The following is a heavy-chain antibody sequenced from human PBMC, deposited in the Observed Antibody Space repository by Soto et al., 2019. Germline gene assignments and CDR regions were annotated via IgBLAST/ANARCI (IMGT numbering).Heavy chain of an antibody. CDR2: IIPILSIA. D-gene: IGHD2-8*02. J-gene: IGHJ5*02. CDR3: ARDGGVQARFDP. Sequence: GASVKVSCKASGGTFSSYTISCVRQAPGQGLEWMGRIIPILSIANYAQKFQGRVTMTTDTSTSTAYMELRSLRSDDTAVYYCARDGGVQARFDPWGQGTLVTVSS. V-gene: IGHV1-69*04. CDR1: GGTFSSYT.